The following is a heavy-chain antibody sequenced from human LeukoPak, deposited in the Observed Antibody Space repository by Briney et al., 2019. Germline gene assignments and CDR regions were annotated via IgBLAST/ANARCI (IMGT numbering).Heavy chain of an antibody. CDR2: ISAYNGNT. V-gene: IGHV1-18*01. CDR1: GYTFTSYG. J-gene: IGHJ4*02. CDR3: AEGAKSGLHY. Sequence: ASVKVSCKASGYTFTSYGISWVRQAPGQGLEWMGWISAYNGNTNYAPSLQARVSMTTDASASTVSIEVRSLTPDDTAVYYCAEGAKSGLHYWGQGTLVTVSS. D-gene: IGHD6-25*01.